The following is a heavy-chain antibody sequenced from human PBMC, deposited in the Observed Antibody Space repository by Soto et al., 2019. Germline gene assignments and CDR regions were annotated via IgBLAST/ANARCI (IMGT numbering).Heavy chain of an antibody. CDR2: INHSGST. Sequence: SETLSLTCAVYGGSFSGYYWSWIRQPPGKGLEWIGEINHSGSTNYNPSLKSRVTISVDTSKNQFSLKLSSVTAADTAVYYCARSLYGSGSYYPNWGQGTLVTVSS. CDR3: ARSLYGSGSYYPN. CDR1: GGSFSGYY. V-gene: IGHV4-34*01. J-gene: IGHJ4*02. D-gene: IGHD3-10*01.